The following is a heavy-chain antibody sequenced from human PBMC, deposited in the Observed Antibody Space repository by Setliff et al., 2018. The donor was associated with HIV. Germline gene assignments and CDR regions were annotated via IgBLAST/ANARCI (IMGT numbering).Heavy chain of an antibody. J-gene: IGHJ6*02. CDR2: IYTSGST. CDR1: GGSISNYY. V-gene: IGHV4-4*09. D-gene: IGHD3-10*01. CDR3: ARTFGDLKHYTYHYTIDV. Sequence: PSETLSLTCTVSGGSISNYYWSWIRQPPGKGLEWIGYIYTSGSTNYNPSLKSRVTISVDTSKNQFSLKLSSVTAADTAVYYCARTFGDLKHYTYHYTIDVWGQGTTVTVSS.